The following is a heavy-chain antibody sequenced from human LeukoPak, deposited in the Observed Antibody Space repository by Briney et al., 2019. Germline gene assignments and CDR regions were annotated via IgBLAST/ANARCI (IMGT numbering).Heavy chain of an antibody. D-gene: IGHD2-2*01. V-gene: IGHV4-31*03. Sequence: SQTLSLTCNVSGVSVSDGRYYWAWLRQHPGKRLEWIGYKYYSGSANYNPSLKSRLTISIDTSKNQFSLQLSSVTAADTATYYCATPYCSSISCLDVFNMWGQGTRVTVSS. CDR2: KYYSGSA. CDR1: GVSVSDGRYY. CDR3: ATPYCSSISCLDVFNM. J-gene: IGHJ3*02.